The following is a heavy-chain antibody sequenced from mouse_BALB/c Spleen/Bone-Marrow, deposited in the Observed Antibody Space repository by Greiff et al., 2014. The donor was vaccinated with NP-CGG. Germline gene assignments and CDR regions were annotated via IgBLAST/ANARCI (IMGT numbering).Heavy chain of an antibody. CDR3: ARVSYDYFYY. CDR1: GYKFTDYA. CDR2: ISTYYGDA. D-gene: IGHD1-1*01. J-gene: IGHJ2*01. Sequence: VQLQQSGAELVRPGVSVKISCKCSGYKFTDYALHWVKQSHAKSLEWIGIISTYYGDASYNQKFKGKATMTVDKSSSTAYMELARLTSEDSAIYYCARVSYDYFYYWGQGTTLTVSS. V-gene: IGHV1S137*01.